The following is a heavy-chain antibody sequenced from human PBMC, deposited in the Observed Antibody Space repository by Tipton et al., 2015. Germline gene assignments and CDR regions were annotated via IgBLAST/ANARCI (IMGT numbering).Heavy chain of an antibody. CDR3: ARDPMPWYFHR. Sequence: SLRLSCAASGFTFSSYAMSWVRQAPGKGLEWVANIKQDGSEKYYVDSVKGRFTIPRDNAKNSLFLQMNSLRAEDTAVYYCARDPMPWYFHRWGQGTLVTVSS. CDR1: GFTFSSYA. V-gene: IGHV3-7*01. CDR2: IKQDGSEK. J-gene: IGHJ1*01. D-gene: IGHD2-2*01.